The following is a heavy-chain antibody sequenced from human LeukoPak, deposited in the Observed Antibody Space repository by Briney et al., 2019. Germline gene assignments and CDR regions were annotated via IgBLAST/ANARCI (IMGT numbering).Heavy chain of an antibody. V-gene: IGHV1-18*01. CDR2: ISGYNGNT. CDR1: GYIFTIYG. Sequence: GASVKVSCKASGYIFTIYGISWVRQAPGQGLEWMGWISGYNGNTNYAQKLQGRVTMTTDTSTSTAYMELRSLRSDDTAAYYCAGLGYCSSTSCQYTMDVWGKGTTVTVSS. J-gene: IGHJ6*03. CDR3: AGLGYCSSTSCQYTMDV. D-gene: IGHD2-2*01.